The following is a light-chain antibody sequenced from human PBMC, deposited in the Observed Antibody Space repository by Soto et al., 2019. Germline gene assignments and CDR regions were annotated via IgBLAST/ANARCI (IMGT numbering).Light chain of an antibody. CDR1: QSVLYSSNNNNY. V-gene: IGKV4-1*01. J-gene: IGKJ1*01. CDR2: WAS. CDR3: QQYYSTPQT. Sequence: DIVMTQSPDSLAVSLGERATINCKSSQSVLYSSNNNNYLAWYQQKQGQPPKXLIYWASTRESGVPDRFSGSGSGTDFTITISSLQAEDVAVYYCQQYYSTPQTFGQGTKVDIK.